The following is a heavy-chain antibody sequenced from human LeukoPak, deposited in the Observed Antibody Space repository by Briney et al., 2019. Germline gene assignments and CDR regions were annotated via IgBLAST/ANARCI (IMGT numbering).Heavy chain of an antibody. J-gene: IGHJ4*02. Sequence: SETLSLTCTVSGGSISSGSYYWSWIRQPAGKGLEWIGRIYTSGSTNYNPSLKGRVTISVDTSKNQFSLKLSSVTAADTAVYYCQSGYDLGGSFDYWGQGTLVTVSS. D-gene: IGHD5-12*01. V-gene: IGHV4-61*02. CDR2: IYTSGST. CDR3: QSGYDLGGSFDY. CDR1: GGSISSGSYY.